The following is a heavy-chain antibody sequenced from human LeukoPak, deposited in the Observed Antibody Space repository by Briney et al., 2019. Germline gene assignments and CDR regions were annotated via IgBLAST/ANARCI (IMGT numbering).Heavy chain of an antibody. CDR1: GSIFSSYA. D-gene: IGHD2-15*01. Sequence: PGGSLRLSCAASGSIFSSYAMNWVRQAPGKGLEWVSVISGRGGSTYYADSVKGRFTISRDNSKNTLYLQMNGLGAEDTAVYYCAKDPGYCSGGSCYPGFDYWGQGTLVTVSS. V-gene: IGHV3-23*01. CDR3: AKDPGYCSGGSCYPGFDY. CDR2: ISGRGGST. J-gene: IGHJ4*02.